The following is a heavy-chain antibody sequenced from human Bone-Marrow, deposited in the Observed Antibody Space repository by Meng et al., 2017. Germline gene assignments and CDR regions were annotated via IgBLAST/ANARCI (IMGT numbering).Heavy chain of an antibody. Sequence: GGSLRLSCAASGFIFSSYEMNWVRQAPGKGLEWLSYIGSSGSTIYYADSVKGRFTIARDNAKNSLHLQMNSLRAEDTAVYYCARDSDGIPARPGGNYFDYWGQGALVTVSS. D-gene: IGHD6-6*01. CDR1: GFIFSSYE. J-gene: IGHJ4*02. CDR3: ARDSDGIPARPGGNYFDY. V-gene: IGHV3-48*03. CDR2: IGSSGSTI.